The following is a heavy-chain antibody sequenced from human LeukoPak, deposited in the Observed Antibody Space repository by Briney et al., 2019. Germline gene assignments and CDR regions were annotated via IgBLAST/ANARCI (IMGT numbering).Heavy chain of an antibody. CDR3: AKDLIAGSPDYFDH. V-gene: IGHV3-30*14. D-gene: IGHD1-14*01. CDR2: TDGNNK. CDR1: GFAFTTYA. Sequence: GGSLRLSCVASGFAFTTYAVHWVRQAPGKGLEWVAVTDGNNKFYADSVMGRFTISNDKSTNTLYLQMNSLRPEDTAVYYCAKDLIAGSPDYFDHWGQGTLVTVSS. J-gene: IGHJ4*02.